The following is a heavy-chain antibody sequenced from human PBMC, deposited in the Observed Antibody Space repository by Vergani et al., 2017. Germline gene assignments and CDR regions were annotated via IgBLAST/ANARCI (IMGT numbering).Heavy chain of an antibody. CDR1: GFTFNHYA. CDR2: ISGSGGST. V-gene: IGHV3-23*01. J-gene: IGHJ4*02. CDR3: AKADGLRYFDWLLFFY. Sequence: EVQLLESGGDLVQPGGSLRLSCAASGFTFNHYAMNWVRQAPGKGLEWVSGISGSGGSTYYADSVKGRFTISRDNSKNTLYLQMNSLRAEDTAVYYCAKADGLRYFDWLLFFYWGQGTLVTVSS. D-gene: IGHD3-9*01.